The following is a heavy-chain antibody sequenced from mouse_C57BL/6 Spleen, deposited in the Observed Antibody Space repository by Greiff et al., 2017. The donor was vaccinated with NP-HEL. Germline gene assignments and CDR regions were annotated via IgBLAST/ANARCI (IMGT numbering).Heavy chain of an antibody. CDR3: ARSYYGSSLYWYFDV. J-gene: IGHJ1*03. D-gene: IGHD1-1*01. CDR2: IYPGDGDT. Sequence: VQLQQSGPELVKPGASVKISCKASGYAFSSSWMNWVKQRPGKGLEWIGRIYPGDGDTNYNGKFKGKATLTADKSSSTAYMQLSSLTSEDSAVYFCARSYYGSSLYWYFDVWGTGTTVTVSS. V-gene: IGHV1-82*01. CDR1: GYAFSSSW.